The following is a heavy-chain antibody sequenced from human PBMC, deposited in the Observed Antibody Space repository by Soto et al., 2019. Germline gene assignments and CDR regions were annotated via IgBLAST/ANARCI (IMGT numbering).Heavy chain of an antibody. CDR2: ISYGGGTT. J-gene: IGHJ4*02. V-gene: IGHV3-23*01. CDR1: EFTFSNYA. D-gene: IGHD3-22*01. CDR3: ARGGKMKYYDSSGYLY. Sequence: GGSLRLSCAASEFTFSNYAMSWVRQAPGKGLEWVSAISYGGGTTYYADSVKGRFTISRDNSKNTLYLQMNSLRAEDTAVYYCARGGKMKYYDSSGYLYWGQGT.